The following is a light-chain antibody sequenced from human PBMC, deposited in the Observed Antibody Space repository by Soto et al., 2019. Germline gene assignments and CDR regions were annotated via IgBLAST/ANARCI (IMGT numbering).Light chain of an antibody. CDR2: GAS. CDR1: QGISSN. J-gene: IGKJ2*01. Sequence: DIQMTQSPSSLSASVGDRVTITCRASQGISSNLNWYQQKPGKAPNLLIYGASNLQSGVPSRFSGSGSGTDFALTISSLQPEDFATYYCQQYNSYSYTFGQGTKLEIK. V-gene: IGKV1-39*01. CDR3: QQYNSYSYT.